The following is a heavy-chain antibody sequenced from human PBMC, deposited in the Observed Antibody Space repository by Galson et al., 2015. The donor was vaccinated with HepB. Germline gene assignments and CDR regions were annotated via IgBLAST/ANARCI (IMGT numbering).Heavy chain of an antibody. D-gene: IGHD2-15*01. CDR1: GFSLQNSGVGVG. CDR2: IYWDADK. CDR3: AHRRGRGLFDS. Sequence: PALVKPTQTLTLTCSFSGFSLQNSGVGVGVGWSRQTPGKAPEWLALIYWDADKRYSPSLKSRLMITTDSTKTQVVLTMAAMAPLDTATYYCAHRRGRGLFDSWGQGTLVTVSS. J-gene: IGHJ4*02. V-gene: IGHV2-5*02.